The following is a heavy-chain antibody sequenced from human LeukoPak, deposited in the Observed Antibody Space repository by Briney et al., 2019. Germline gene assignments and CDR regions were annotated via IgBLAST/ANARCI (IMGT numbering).Heavy chain of an antibody. D-gene: IGHD3-3*01. CDR3: AHTVWSGNYFDY. V-gene: IGHV3-74*01. J-gene: IGHJ4*02. Sequence: PGGSLRLSYAASGFTFSSYAMSWVRQAPGKGLEWVSRINSDGRSTDYADSVKGRFTISRDNTKNTLYLQMNSLRAEDTAVYYCAHTVWSGNYFDYWGQGTLVTVSS. CDR2: INSDGRST. CDR1: GFTFSSYA.